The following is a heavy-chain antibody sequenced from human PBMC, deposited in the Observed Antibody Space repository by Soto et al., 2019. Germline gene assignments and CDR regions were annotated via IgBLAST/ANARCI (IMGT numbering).Heavy chain of an antibody. V-gene: IGHV1-2*02. CDR3: ARDKGVDIVDTIYFDY. J-gene: IGHJ4*02. CDR2: INPNSGGT. CDR1: GYTFTGYY. D-gene: IGHD5-12*01. Sequence: ASVKVSCKASGYTFTGYYMHWVRQAPGQGLEWMGWINPNSGGTNYAQKFQGRVTMTRDTSISTAYMELSRLRSDDTAVDYCARDKGVDIVDTIYFDYWCQGTVVTVST.